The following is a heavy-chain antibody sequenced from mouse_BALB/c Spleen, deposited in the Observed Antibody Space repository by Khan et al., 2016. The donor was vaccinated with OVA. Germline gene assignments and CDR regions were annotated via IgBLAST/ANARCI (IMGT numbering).Heavy chain of an antibody. D-gene: IGHD1-1*02. Sequence: EVELVESGGGLVKPGGSLKLSCAASGFTFSDYYMYWVRQTPEKRLEWVATISDGGSYTYYPDSVKGRFTISRDDVKTNLYLQVSGLKSEDSAMYYCARGFYGGPFIYWGQGTLVTVSA. V-gene: IGHV5-4*02. CDR1: GFTFSDYY. CDR3: ARGFYGGPFIY. CDR2: ISDGGSYT. J-gene: IGHJ3*01.